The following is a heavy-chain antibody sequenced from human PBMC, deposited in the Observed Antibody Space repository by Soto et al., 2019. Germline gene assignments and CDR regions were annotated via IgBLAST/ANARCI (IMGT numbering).Heavy chain of an antibody. CDR2: ISKNGSSK. CDR1: GFTFSSYW. D-gene: IGHD2-8*01. CDR3: ARDRCTNGVCYAPSDY. V-gene: IGHV3-64*01. J-gene: IGHJ4*02. Sequence: GSLRLSCAASGFTFSSYWMICVRQAPGKGLECVSNISKNGSSKYYVNSVKGRFTISRDNSKNTLYLQMDSLRAEDMAVYYCARDRCTNGVCYAPSDYWGQGTLVTVSS.